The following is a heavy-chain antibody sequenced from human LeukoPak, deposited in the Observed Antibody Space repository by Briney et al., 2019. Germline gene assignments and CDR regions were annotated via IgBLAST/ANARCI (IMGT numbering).Heavy chain of an antibody. D-gene: IGHD1-1*01. CDR3: ARGYPWQQLPESAFDY. J-gene: IGHJ4*02. CDR1: SGSTTTNY. V-gene: IGHV4-59*01. Sequence: SETMSLTCTVASGSTTTNYWSWNRPLPGKVMEWIGSVCFSGSTNYKSSLKSRVSISVDTSKNQFSPMLSSVTAADTAVYYGARGYPWQQLPESAFDYWGQGTLVTVSS. CDR2: VCFSGST.